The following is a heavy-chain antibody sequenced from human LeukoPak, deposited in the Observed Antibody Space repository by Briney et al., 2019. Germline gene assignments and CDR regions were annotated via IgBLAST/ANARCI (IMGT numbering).Heavy chain of an antibody. CDR3: ASPGSGYYPFDY. J-gene: IGHJ4*02. CDR1: GITFSSHA. CDR2: ISGSGGST. V-gene: IGHV3-23*01. Sequence: PGGSLRLSCTASGITFSSHAMSWVRQAPGKGLEWVSTISGSGGSTHYADSVKGRFTISRDNSKNTLYLQMNSLRAEDTAVYYCASPGSGYYPFDYWGQGTLVTVSS. D-gene: IGHD3-22*01.